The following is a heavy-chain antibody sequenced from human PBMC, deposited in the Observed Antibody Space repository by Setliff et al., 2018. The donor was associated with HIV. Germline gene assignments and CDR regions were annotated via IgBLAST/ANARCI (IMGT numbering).Heavy chain of an antibody. CDR2: ISPDIGDT. Sequence: ASVKVSCKASGYTFNDNYIHWVRQAPGQGLEWMGRISPDIGDTNYAQMFHGRVTMTRDTSISTAYMELSSLKSDDTAVYYCAIVTELDYYGGSGPTHLLFDSWGQGTLVTVSS. J-gene: IGHJ4*02. D-gene: IGHD3-22*01. CDR1: GYTFNDNY. CDR3: AIVTELDYYGGSGPTHLLFDS. V-gene: IGHV1-2*06.